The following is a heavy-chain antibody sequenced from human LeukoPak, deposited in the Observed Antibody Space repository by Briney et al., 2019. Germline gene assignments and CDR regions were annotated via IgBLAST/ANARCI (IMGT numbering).Heavy chain of an antibody. CDR1: GYSFTSYW. Sequence: GESLKISCKGSGYSFTSYWIGWVRQTPGKGLEWMGVIYPDDSGTRYNPSFEGQVTISADKSITTAYLQWSSLKASDTAMYYCACREFYSPWPGPWGQGTLVTVSS. CDR2: IYPDDSGT. CDR3: ACREFYSPWPGP. J-gene: IGHJ5*02. D-gene: IGHD5-18*01. V-gene: IGHV5-51*01.